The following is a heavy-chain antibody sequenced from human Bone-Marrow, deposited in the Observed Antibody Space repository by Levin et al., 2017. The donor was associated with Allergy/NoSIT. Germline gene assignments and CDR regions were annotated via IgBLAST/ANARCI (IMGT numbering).Heavy chain of an antibody. CDR3: AKQRGEPGYKDC. V-gene: IGHV3-23*01. Sequence: GESLKISCAASGFTFSNNAMSWARQAAGKGLEWVSTISGSGDITLYADSVKGRFTISRDESKNTLYLQMNSLRAEDTAVYYCAKQRGEPGYKDCWGQGTLVTVSS. CDR2: ISGSGDIT. J-gene: IGHJ1*01. D-gene: IGHD1-14*01. CDR1: GFTFSNNA.